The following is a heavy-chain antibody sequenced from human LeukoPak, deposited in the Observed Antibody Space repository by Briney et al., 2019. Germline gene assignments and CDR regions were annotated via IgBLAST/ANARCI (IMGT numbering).Heavy chain of an antibody. D-gene: IGHD3-3*01. CDR2: ISGSGGST. CDR3: ANYRDDLWSGYNDAFDI. J-gene: IGHJ3*02. Sequence: PGGSLRLSCAASGFTFSSYAMSWVRQAPGKGLEWVSAISGSGGSTYYADSVKGRFTISRDNSKNTLYLQMNSLRAEDTAVYYCANYRDDLWSGYNDAFDIWGQGTMVTVSS. V-gene: IGHV3-23*01. CDR1: GFTFSSYA.